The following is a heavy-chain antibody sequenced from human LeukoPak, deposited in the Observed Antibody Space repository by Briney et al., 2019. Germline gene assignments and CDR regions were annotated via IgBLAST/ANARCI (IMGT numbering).Heavy chain of an antibody. CDR1: GYTSTGYY. Sequence: ASVKVSCKASGYTSTGYYMHWVRQAPGQGLEWMGWINPNSGGTNYAQKFQGRVTMTRDTSISTAYMELSRLRSDDTAVYYCARDMITIFRRRDGTPFQHWGQGTLVTVSS. CDR3: ARDMITIFRRRDGTPFQH. J-gene: IGHJ1*01. CDR2: INPNSGGT. D-gene: IGHD3-9*01. V-gene: IGHV1-2*02.